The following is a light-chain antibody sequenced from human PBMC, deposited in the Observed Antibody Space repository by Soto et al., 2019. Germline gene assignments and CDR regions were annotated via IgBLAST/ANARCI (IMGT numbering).Light chain of an antibody. CDR3: ASWDDTLSGPV. CDR2: EVS. Sequence: QSALTQPASVSGSPGQSITISCTGTSSDVGGYNYVSWYQQHPGKAPKLMIYEVSNWPSGVSNRFSGSKSGNTASLTISGLQAEDEADYYCASWDDTLSGPVFGGGTKLTVL. V-gene: IGLV2-14*01. J-gene: IGLJ2*01. CDR1: SSDVGGYNY.